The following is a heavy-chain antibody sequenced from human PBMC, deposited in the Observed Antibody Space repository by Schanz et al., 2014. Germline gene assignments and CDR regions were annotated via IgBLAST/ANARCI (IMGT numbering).Heavy chain of an antibody. D-gene: IGHD2-15*01. J-gene: IGHJ4*02. CDR2: ISGNGGST. Sequence: EVQLVESGGGLVQPGGSLRLSCAASGFTFTTNAMSWVRQPPGKGLEWVSAISGNGGSTYFADSVKGRFTISRDNSKDTVYLQMNSLRAEDTAVYYCARDLAGGGNDVWGQGTLVTVSS. CDR1: GFTFTTNA. CDR3: ARDLAGGGNDV. V-gene: IGHV3-23*04.